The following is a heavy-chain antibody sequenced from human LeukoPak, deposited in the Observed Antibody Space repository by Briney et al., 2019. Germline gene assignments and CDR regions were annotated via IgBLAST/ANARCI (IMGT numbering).Heavy chain of an antibody. CDR3: ARDRGGSYYEFDY. CDR1: GYTFTGYY. J-gene: IGHJ4*02. CDR2: INPNSGGT. Sequence: ASVKVSCKASGYTFTGYYMHWVRQAPGQGLEWMGWINPNSGGTNHAQKFQGRVTMTRDTSISTAYMELSRLRSDDTAVYYCARDRGGSYYEFDYWGQGTLVTVSS. D-gene: IGHD1-26*01. V-gene: IGHV1-2*02.